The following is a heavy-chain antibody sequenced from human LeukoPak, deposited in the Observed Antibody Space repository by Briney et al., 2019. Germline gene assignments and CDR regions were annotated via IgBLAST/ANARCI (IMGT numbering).Heavy chain of an antibody. CDR2: ISAYNGYT. CDR3: ARVGGGSYYFYFDY. J-gene: IGHJ4*02. Sequence: GASVKVSCKASGYTFTTYGLSWVRQAPGQGLEWMGWISAYNGYTNYAQKLQGRLTMTTDTSTSTAYMELRSLRSDDTAVYYCARVGGGSYYFYFDYSGQGTLVTVSS. CDR1: GYTFTTYG. D-gene: IGHD1-26*01. V-gene: IGHV1-18*01.